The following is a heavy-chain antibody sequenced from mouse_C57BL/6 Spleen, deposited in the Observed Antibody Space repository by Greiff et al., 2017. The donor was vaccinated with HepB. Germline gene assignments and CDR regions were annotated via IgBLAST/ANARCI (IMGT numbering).Heavy chain of an antibody. CDR3: ARETWDVGYAMDY. CDR2: INPSSGYT. Sequence: VQLQQSGAELAKPGASVKLSCKASGYTFTSYWMHWVKQRPGQGLEWIGYINPSSGYTKYNQKFKDKATLTADKSSSTAYMQLSSLTYEDSAVYYCARETWDVGYAMDYWGQGTSVTVSS. J-gene: IGHJ4*01. V-gene: IGHV1-7*01. CDR1: GYTFTSYW. D-gene: IGHD4-1*01.